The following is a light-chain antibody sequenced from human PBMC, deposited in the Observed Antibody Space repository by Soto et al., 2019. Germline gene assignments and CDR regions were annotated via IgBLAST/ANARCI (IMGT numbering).Light chain of an antibody. Sequence: EIVMTHSPATLSVSPGERANLSCIASQSVSSNLAWYQQKPGQAPRLLIYGASTRATGIPARFSGSGSGTEFTLNIRSLQSEEFAVYYCQQYNNWPRPFGQGTKVEIK. CDR2: GAS. CDR1: QSVSSN. V-gene: IGKV3-15*01. J-gene: IGKJ1*01. CDR3: QQYNNWPRP.